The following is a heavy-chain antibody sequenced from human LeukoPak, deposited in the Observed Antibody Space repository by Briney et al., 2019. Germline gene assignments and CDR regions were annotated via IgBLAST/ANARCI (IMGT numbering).Heavy chain of an antibody. CDR2: IYSDNT. CDR3: ARRAGAYSHPYDY. V-gene: IGHV3-53*01. J-gene: IGHJ4*02. CDR1: GFTVSSNS. D-gene: IGHD4/OR15-4a*01. Sequence: GGSLRLSCTVSGFTVSSNSMSWVRQAPGKGLGWGSFIYSDNTHYSDSVKGRFTISRDNSKNTLYLQMNSLRAEDTAVYYCARRAGAYSHPYDYWGQGTLVTVSS.